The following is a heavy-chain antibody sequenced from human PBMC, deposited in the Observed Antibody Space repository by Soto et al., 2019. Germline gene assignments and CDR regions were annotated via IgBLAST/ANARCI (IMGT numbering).Heavy chain of an antibody. D-gene: IGHD6-13*01. CDR2: IYYSGST. Sequence: PSETLSLTCTVSGGSISSGGYYWSWIRQHPGKGLEWIGYIYYSGSTNYNPSLKSRVTISVDTSKNQFSLKLSYVTAADTAVYYCASEVQQQLVLGWLDPWGQGTMVTVYS. CDR3: ASEVQQQLVLGWLDP. V-gene: IGHV4-61*08. CDR1: GGSISSGGYY. J-gene: IGHJ5*02.